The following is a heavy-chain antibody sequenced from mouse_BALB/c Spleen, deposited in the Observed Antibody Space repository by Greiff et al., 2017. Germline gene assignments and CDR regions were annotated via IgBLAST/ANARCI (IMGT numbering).Heavy chain of an antibody. D-gene: IGHD1-1*01. Sequence: VKLMESGPGLVAPSQSLSITCTVSGFSLTGYGVNWVRQPPGKGLEWLGMIWGDGSTDYNSALKSRLSISKDNSKSQVFLKMNSLQTDDTARYYCARDRYYGSSNYAMDYWGQGTSVTVSS. CDR1: GFSLTGYG. CDR3: ARDRYYGSSNYAMDY. CDR2: IWGDGST. V-gene: IGHV2-6-7*01. J-gene: IGHJ4*01.